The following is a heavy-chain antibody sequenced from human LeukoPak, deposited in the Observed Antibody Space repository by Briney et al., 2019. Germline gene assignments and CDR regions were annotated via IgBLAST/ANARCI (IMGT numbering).Heavy chain of an antibody. V-gene: IGHV1-2*02. D-gene: IGHD5-18*01. J-gene: IGHJ4*02. CDR2: INPNSGGT. CDR3: AREGSTAMVTRPLDY. CDR1: GYTFTAYY. Sequence: ASVKVSCQASGYTFTAYYLHWVRQAPGQGLERVGWINPNSGGTTYAQKFQGRVTMTRDTSISTAYMELSRLTSDDTAVFYCAREGSTAMVTRPLDYWGQGTLVTVSS.